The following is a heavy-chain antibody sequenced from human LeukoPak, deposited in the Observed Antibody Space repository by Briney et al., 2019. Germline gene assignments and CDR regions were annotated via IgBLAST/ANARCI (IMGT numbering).Heavy chain of an antibody. J-gene: IGHJ6*04. CDR1: GYTFTGYY. CDR3: ARDNREVRGGDCFDV. V-gene: IGHV1-2*02. CDR2: INPNSGGT. D-gene: IGHD2-21*02. Sequence: ASVKVSCKASGYTFTGYYMHWVRQAPGEGLEWMGWINPNSGGTNYAQKFQGRVTMTRDTSISTAYMELSRLRSDDTAVYYCARDNREVRGGDCFDVWGKGTTVTVSS.